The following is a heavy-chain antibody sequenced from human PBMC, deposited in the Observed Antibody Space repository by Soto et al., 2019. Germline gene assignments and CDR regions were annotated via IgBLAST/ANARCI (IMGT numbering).Heavy chain of an antibody. J-gene: IGHJ4*02. Sequence: GGSLRLSCAGSGFTFSSYAMTWVRQAPGKGLEWVSTLSDNGGHTYYADSVKGRSTISRDNSKNTLYLQMNSLRAEDTAVYYCAKDGGITIFGVVIPRPFDYWGQGTLVTVSS. CDR2: LSDNGGHT. D-gene: IGHD3-3*01. CDR3: AKDGGITIFGVVIPRPFDY. CDR1: GFTFSSYA. V-gene: IGHV3-23*01.